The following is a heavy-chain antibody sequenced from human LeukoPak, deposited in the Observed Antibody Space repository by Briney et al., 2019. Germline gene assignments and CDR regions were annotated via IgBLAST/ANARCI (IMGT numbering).Heavy chain of an antibody. CDR1: GFTFSSYD. CDR3: GKDGYGTAAGTVWFDP. Sequence: GGSLRLSCAASGFTFSSYDMSWVRQAPGKGLEWVSAISGSGGSTYYADSVKGRFTVSRDNSKNTLYLQMNSLRAEDTAVYYCGKDGYGTAAGTVWFDPWGQGTLVTVSS. J-gene: IGHJ5*02. V-gene: IGHV3-23*01. CDR2: ISGSGGST. D-gene: IGHD6-13*01.